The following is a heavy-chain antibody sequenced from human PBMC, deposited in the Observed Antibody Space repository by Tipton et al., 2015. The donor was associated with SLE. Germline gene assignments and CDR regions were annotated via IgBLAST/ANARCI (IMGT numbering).Heavy chain of an antibody. CDR2: FYHSGTT. Sequence: TLSLTCTVSAYSITNGYYWGWIRQSPGKGLEWIGSFYHSGTTYCNPSLKSRLTISLDTSKNQFSLKLSSVTAADTAVYYCAKTVAGAAYLFDLWGQGTLVTVSS. CDR3: AKTVAGAAYLFDL. V-gene: IGHV4-38-2*02. D-gene: IGHD6-19*01. J-gene: IGHJ4*02. CDR1: AYSITNGYY.